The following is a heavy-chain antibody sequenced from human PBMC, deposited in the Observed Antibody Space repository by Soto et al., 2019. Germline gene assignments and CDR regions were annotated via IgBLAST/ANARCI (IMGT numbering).Heavy chain of an antibody. Sequence: EVQLLESGGDLAQPGGSLRLSCAASGFTFSNYAMSWVRQAPGKGLEWVSGISASGRDTYYADSVKDRFTVSRDSSKNSLYLQMSSLRAEDTAIYDCAKGKTSGWFYFDYWGQGTLVTVSS. D-gene: IGHD6-19*01. CDR2: ISASGRDT. V-gene: IGHV3-23*01. CDR1: GFTFSNYA. J-gene: IGHJ4*02. CDR3: AKGKTSGWFYFDY.